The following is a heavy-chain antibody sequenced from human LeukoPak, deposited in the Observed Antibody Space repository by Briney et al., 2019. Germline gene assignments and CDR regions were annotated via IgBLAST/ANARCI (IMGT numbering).Heavy chain of an antibody. CDR2: INPNSGGT. CDR1: GYTFTGYY. J-gene: IGHJ4*02. Sequence: ASVKVSCKASGYTFTGYYMHWVRQAPGRGLEWMGWINPNSGGTNYAQKFQGRVTMTRDTSISTAYMELSRLRSDDTAVYYCATESKRRYYDPTHTWGQGTLVTVSS. CDR3: ATESKRRYYDPTHT. V-gene: IGHV1-2*02. D-gene: IGHD3-22*01.